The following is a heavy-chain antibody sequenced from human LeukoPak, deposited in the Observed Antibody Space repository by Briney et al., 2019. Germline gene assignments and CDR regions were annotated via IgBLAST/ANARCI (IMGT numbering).Heavy chain of an antibody. Sequence: PGGSLRLSCAASGFTFSDYYMSWIRQAPGKGLEWVSYISISGNTIYYVDSVKGRFTISRDNAKNSLFLQMNSLRAEDTALYYCARDRGSITIFGVVNNWFDPWGQGTLVTVSS. J-gene: IGHJ5*02. D-gene: IGHD3-3*01. CDR3: ARDRGSITIFGVVNNWFDP. CDR1: GFTFSDYY. V-gene: IGHV3-11*04. CDR2: ISISGNTI.